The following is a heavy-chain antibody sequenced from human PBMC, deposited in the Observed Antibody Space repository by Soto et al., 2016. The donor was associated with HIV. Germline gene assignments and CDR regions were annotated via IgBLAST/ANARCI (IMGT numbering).Heavy chain of an antibody. D-gene: IGHD2-15*01. V-gene: IGHV1-18*01. J-gene: IGHJ5*02. CDR2: ISAYNGNT. Sequence: QVQLVQSGAEVKKPGASVKVSCKASGYTFTNYAISWVRQAPGQGLEWMGWISAYNGNTNYAQKLQGRVTMTTDTSTSTAYMELRSLRSDDTAVYYCARGRRIGGAGQGWFDPWGQGTLVTVSS. CDR1: GYTFTNYA. CDR3: ARGRRIGGAGQGWFDP.